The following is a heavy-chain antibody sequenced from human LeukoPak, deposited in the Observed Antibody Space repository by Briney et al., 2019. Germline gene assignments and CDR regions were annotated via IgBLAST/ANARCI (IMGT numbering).Heavy chain of an antibody. CDR3: ARDQQTTYGDYEPAFDY. CDR1: GYTFTSYY. Sequence: ASVTVSCKASGYTFTSYYMHWVRQAPGQGLEWMGIINPSGGSTSYAQKFQGRVTMTRDTSTSTVYMELSSLRSEDTAVYYCARDQQTTYGDYEPAFDYWGQGTLVTVSS. V-gene: IGHV1-46*01. D-gene: IGHD4-17*01. J-gene: IGHJ4*02. CDR2: INPSGGST.